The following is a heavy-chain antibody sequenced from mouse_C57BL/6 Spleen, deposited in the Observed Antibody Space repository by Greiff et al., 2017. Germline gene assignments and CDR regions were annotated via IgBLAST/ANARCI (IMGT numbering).Heavy chain of an antibody. CDR1: GFTFSDYY. Sequence: EVQVVESGGGLVQPGGSLKLSCAASGFTFSDYYLYWVRQPPEKRLECVAYLSNGGGSTYYQDTVKGRFTISRDNAKNTLYLQMSRLKSEDTAMYYCAGPHYYGSSYGYAMDYWGQVTSVTVSS. CDR2: LSNGGGST. J-gene: IGHJ4*01. D-gene: IGHD1-1*01. V-gene: IGHV5-12*01. CDR3: AGPHYYGSSYGYAMDY.